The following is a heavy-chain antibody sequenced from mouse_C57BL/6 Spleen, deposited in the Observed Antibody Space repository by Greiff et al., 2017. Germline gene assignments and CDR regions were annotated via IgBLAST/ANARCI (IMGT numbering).Heavy chain of an antibody. V-gene: IGHV1-53*01. CDR2: INPSNGGT. D-gene: IGHD2-4*01. J-gene: IGHJ3*01. Sequence: VQLQQPGTELVKPGASVKLSCKASGFTFTSSWMHWVKQRPGQGLEWIGNINPSNGGTNYNEQFKSKVTLTVDKASSTAYMQLSSLTSEDSAVYYCARGGLRPWFAYWGQETLVTVSA. CDR1: GFTFTSSW. CDR3: ARGGLRPWFAY.